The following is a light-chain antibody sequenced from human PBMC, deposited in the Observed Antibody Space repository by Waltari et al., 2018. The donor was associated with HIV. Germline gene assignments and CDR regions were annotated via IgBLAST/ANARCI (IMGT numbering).Light chain of an antibody. CDR1: DPNTGINN. V-gene: IGLV1-47*02. Sequence: QSVLTQSPSASGTPGQRVTIACSGSDPNTGINNVHGYQQPTGAAPQLLISFNDQRPSGVPDRVSGSKSGTSASLVISGVRSEDEADYFCSVWDDSLAGWMFGGGTRLTVL. CDR2: FND. CDR3: SVWDDSLAGWM. J-gene: IGLJ3*02.